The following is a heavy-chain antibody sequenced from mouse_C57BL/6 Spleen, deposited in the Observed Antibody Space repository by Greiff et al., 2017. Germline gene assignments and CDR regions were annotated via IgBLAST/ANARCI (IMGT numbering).Heavy chain of an antibody. J-gene: IGHJ4*01. CDR3: ARQGDYGSSYAMDY. D-gene: IGHD1-1*01. CDR2: IWSDGST. CDR1: GFSLTSYG. V-gene: IGHV2-6-1*01. Sequence: QVQLQQSGPGLVAPSQSLSITCTVSGFSLTSYGVHWVRQPPGKGLEWLVVIWSDGSTNYNSALKSRLSISKDNSKSQVFLKMNSLQTDDTAMYYCARQGDYGSSYAMDYWGQGTSVTVSS.